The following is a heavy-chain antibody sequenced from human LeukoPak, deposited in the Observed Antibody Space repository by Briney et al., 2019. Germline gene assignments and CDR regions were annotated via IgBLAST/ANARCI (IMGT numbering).Heavy chain of an antibody. CDR3: ARGPHASVVAAPFDY. Sequence: ASVKVSCKASGYTFTSYGISWVRQAPGQGLEWMGWISAYNGNTNYAQKLQGRVTMTTDTSTSTAYMELRSLRSEDTAVYYCARGPHASVVAAPFDYWGQGTLVTVSS. CDR2: ISAYNGNT. CDR1: GYTFTSYG. V-gene: IGHV1-18*01. J-gene: IGHJ4*02. D-gene: IGHD2-15*01.